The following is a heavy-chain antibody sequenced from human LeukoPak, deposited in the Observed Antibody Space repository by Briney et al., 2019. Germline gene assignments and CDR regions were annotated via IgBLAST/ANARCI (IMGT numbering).Heavy chain of an antibody. CDR2: IYTSGSP. CDR1: GDSISSYY. CDR3: AREGLGYCSSTSCYTLGWFDP. J-gene: IGHJ5*02. V-gene: IGHV4-4*07. D-gene: IGHD2-2*02. Sequence: SSETLSLTCTVSGDSISSYYWSWLRQPAGKGLEWPGRIYTSGSPNYNPSLKSRVTMSVDTSKNQFSLKLSSVTAADTAVYYCAREGLGYCSSTSCYTLGWFDPWGQGTLVTVSS.